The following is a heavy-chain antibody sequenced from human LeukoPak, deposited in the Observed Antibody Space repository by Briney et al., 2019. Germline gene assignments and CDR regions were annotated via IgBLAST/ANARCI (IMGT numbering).Heavy chain of an antibody. CDR1: GYTFTGYY. CDR3: ARGRSPVGGWYHYYYYGMDV. Sequence: ASVKVSCKASGYTFTGYYMHWVRQATGQGLEWMGWMNPNSGNTGYAQEFQGRVTMTRNTSISTAYMELSSLRSEDTAVYYCARGRSPVGGWYHYYYYGMDVWGQGTTVTVSS. J-gene: IGHJ6*02. CDR2: MNPNSGNT. D-gene: IGHD6-19*01. V-gene: IGHV1-8*02.